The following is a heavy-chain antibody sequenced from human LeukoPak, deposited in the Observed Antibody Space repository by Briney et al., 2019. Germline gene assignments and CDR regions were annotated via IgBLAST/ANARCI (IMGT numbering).Heavy chain of an antibody. V-gene: IGHV1-18*01. D-gene: IGHD3-22*01. CDR3: ARGYYYDSSGYQYYYGMDV. J-gene: IGHJ6*01. CDR2: ISAYNGNT. CDR1: GYTFTSYG. Sequence: PGASVKVSRKASGYTFTSYGISWVRQAPRQGREWMGWISAYNGNTNYAQKLQGRVTLTTDTSTSTAYMELRSLRSDDTAVYYCARGYYYDSSGYQYYYGMDVWGQGTTVTVSS.